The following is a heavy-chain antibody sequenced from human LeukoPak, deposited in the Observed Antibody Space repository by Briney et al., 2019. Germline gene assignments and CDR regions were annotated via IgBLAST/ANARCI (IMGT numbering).Heavy chain of an antibody. CDR2: ISAYNGNT. V-gene: IGHV1-18*01. CDR1: GYTFTSYG. CDR3: ARDPEGTYYYNYYMDV. D-gene: IGHD1-14*01. J-gene: IGHJ6*03. Sequence: ASVKVSCKASGYTFTSYGISWVRQAPGQGLEWMGWISAYNGNTNYAQKLQGRVTMTTDTSTSTAYMELRSLRSDDTAVYYCARDPEGTYYYNYYMDVWGKGTTVTVSS.